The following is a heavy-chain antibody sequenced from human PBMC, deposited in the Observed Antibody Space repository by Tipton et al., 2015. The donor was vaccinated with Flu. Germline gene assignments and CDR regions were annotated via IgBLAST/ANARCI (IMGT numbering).Heavy chain of an antibody. D-gene: IGHD2/OR15-2a*01. CDR1: GGSSGNYY. V-gene: IGHV4-59*01. J-gene: IGHJ6*02. CDR2: IFYGVIT. CDR3: ATSAQVSMHYYSSYGLDV. Sequence: LRLSCTVSGGSSGNYYWSWIRQPPGKGLEWIGYIFYGVITNYNPSLKSRVTISVDTSKNQFSLKLTSVTAADTAVYYCATSAQVSMHYYSSYGLDVWGQGP.